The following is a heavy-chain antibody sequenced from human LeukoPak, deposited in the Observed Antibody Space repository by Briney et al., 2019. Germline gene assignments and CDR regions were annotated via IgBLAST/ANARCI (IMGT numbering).Heavy chain of an antibody. CDR3: AREGYYDYVWGAFDY. CDR2: TYYRSKWYN. J-gene: IGHJ4*02. CDR1: GDSVSNNSAA. D-gene: IGHD3-16*01. V-gene: IGHV6-1*01. Sequence: SQTLSLTCAISGDSVSNNSAAWTWIRQSPSRGLEWLGSTYYRSKWYNEYAVSVKSRITINPNTSKNQFSLQLNSVTPEDTAVYYCAREGYYDYVWGAFDYWGQGTLVTVSS.